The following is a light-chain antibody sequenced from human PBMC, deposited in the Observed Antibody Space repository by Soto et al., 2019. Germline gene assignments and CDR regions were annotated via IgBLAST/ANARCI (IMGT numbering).Light chain of an antibody. J-gene: IGLJ2*01. CDR2: EGS. V-gene: IGLV2-23*01. CDR1: SSDVGSYNL. Sequence: QSALTQPASVSGSPGQSLTISCTGTSSDVGSYNLVSWYQQHPGKAPKLMIYEGSKRPSGVSNRFSGSKSGNTASLTISGLQAEDEADYYCCSYAGSSTSVFGGGTKVTVL. CDR3: CSYAGSSTSV.